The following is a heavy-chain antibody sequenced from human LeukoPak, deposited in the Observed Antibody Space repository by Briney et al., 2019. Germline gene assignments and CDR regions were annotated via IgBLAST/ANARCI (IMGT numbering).Heavy chain of an antibody. D-gene: IGHD4-17*01. J-gene: IGHJ3*02. V-gene: IGHV1-18*01. CDR3: AGELRHDAFDI. Sequence: ASVKLSCKASGYTFTSYGISWQRQAPGQGLEWMGWISAYNGNTNNAQKLQGRVTITTDTATSTAYMELRSLRSDDTAVYYCAGELRHDAFDIWGQGTMVTVSS. CDR2: ISAYNGNT. CDR1: GYTFTSYG.